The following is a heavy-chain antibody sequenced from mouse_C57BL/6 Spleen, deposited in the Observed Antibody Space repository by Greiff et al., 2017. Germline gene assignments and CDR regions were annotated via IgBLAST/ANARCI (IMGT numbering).Heavy chain of an antibody. J-gene: IGHJ2*01. V-gene: IGHV5-9*01. CDR2: ISGGGGNT. D-gene: IGHD2-14*01. Sequence: EVKLVESGGGLVKPGGSLKLSCAASGFTFSSYTMSWVRQTPEKRLEWVATISGGGGNTYYPDSGKGRFTISRDNAKNTLYLQMSSLRSEDTALYYCARQEVRRQDYFDDWGQGTTLTVAS. CDR1: GFTFSSYT. CDR3: ARQEVRRQDYFDD.